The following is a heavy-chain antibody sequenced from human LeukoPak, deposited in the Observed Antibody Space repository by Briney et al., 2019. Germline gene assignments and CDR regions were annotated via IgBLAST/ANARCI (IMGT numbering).Heavy chain of an antibody. V-gene: IGHV5-51*01. Sequence: GESLKISCKGSGFIFTHFWIGWVRQMPGQGLEWMGIIYPGDSDTTYSPSFQGQDTISADKSTNTAYLQWNSLKASDTAIYYCAGREGFSDTRNWFDPWGQGTLVTVSS. CDR1: GFIFTHFW. J-gene: IGHJ5*02. CDR2: IYPGDSDT. D-gene: IGHD3-3*02. CDR3: AGREGFSDTRNWFDP.